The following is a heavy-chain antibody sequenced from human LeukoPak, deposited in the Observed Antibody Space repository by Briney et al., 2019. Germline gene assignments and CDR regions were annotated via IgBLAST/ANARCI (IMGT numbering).Heavy chain of an antibody. D-gene: IGHD6-19*01. CDR3: ATVSYSSGRYYFDY. CDR2: VNPNSGNS. J-gene: IGHJ4*02. CDR1: GYTLTNYD. V-gene: IGHV1-8*01. Sequence: ASVKVSCKASGYTLTNYDFNWLRQAAGQGLEWMGWVNPNSGNSGYAQKFQGRLTMNRNTSINTAYMYLSSLTSADTALYFCATVSYSSGRYYFDYWGQGSLVTVSS.